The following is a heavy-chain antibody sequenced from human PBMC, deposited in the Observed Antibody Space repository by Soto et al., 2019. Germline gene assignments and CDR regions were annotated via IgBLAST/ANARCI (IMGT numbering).Heavy chain of an antibody. CDR1: GYSFTSYW. J-gene: IGHJ4*02. V-gene: IGHV5-51*01. Sequence: GESLKISCKGSGYSFTSYWIGWVRQLPGKGLEWMGIIYPDDSDTRYSPSFQGQVIMSADKSISTAYLQWSSLKASDTAMYYCARQGKYNYGSNDYWGQGTLVTVSS. CDR2: IYPDDSDT. CDR3: ARQGKYNYGSNDY. D-gene: IGHD5-18*01.